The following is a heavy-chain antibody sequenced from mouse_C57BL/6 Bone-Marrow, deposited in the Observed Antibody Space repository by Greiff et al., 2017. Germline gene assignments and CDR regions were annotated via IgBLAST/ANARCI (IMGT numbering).Heavy chain of an antibody. CDR1: GFTFSSYG. Sequence: EVQGVESGGDLVKPGGSLKLSCAASGFTFSSYGMSWVRQTPDKRLEWVATISSGGSYTYYPDSVKGRFTISRDNAKNTLYLQMSSLKSEDTAMYYWARPYDYDDGYYYAMDYWGQGTSVTVSS. V-gene: IGHV5-6*01. CDR2: ISSGGSYT. J-gene: IGHJ4*01. D-gene: IGHD2-4*01. CDR3: ARPYDYDDGYYYAMDY.